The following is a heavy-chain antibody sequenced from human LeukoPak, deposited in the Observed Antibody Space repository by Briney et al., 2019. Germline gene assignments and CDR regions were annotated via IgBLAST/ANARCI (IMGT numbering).Heavy chain of an antibody. CDR2: ISWDGGST. CDR3: AKDKGASYSSYGGFDY. J-gene: IGHJ4*02. V-gene: IGHV3-43*01. D-gene: IGHD5-12*01. Sequence: GGSLRLSCAASGFTFDDYTMHWVRQAPGKGLEWVSLISWDGGSTYYADSVKGRFTISRDNSKNSLYLQMNSLRTEDTALYYCAKDKGASYSSYGGFDYWGQGTLVTVSS. CDR1: GFTFDDYT.